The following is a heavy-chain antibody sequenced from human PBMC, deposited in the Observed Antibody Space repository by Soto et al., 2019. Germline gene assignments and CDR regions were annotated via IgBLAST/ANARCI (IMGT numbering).Heavy chain of an antibody. D-gene: IGHD2-15*01. CDR2: ISTYDDKT. J-gene: IGHJ5*02. CDR3: ARDLGYCNSSGCFRNWFDP. V-gene: IGHV1-18*01. CDR1: GYSFRTHG. Sequence: QVQLVQSGAGVKTPGASVKVSCRASGYSFRTHGISWVRQAPGQGLEWMGWISTYDDKTNFPQKFQGRITMTTATSPSTAYRGLRSLRSDDTAVYFCARDLGYCNSSGCFRNWFDPWGQGTLVTVSS.